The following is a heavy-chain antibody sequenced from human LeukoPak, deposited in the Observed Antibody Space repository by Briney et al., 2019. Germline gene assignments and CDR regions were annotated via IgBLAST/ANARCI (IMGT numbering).Heavy chain of an antibody. Sequence: PGGSLRLSCAASRFSFSNYWMHWVRQAPGKGLVWVSRVKSDGSNPSYADSVKGRFTISRDNAENMLYLQMNTLGAEDTAVYYCARDIVSGSGSLDYWGQETLVTVSS. D-gene: IGHD3-10*01. V-gene: IGHV3-74*01. CDR1: RFSFSNYW. CDR3: ARDIVSGSGSLDY. J-gene: IGHJ4*02. CDR2: VKSDGSNP.